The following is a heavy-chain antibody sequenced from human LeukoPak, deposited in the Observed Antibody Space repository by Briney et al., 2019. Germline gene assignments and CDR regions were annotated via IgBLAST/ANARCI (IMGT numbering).Heavy chain of an antibody. CDR2: INPNSGGT. D-gene: IGHD3-10*01. V-gene: IGHV1-2*02. CDR1: GYTFTGYY. Sequence: ASVKVSCKTSGYTFTGYYIHWVRQAPGQGLEWMGWINPNSGGTNYAQKFQGRVTMTRDTSISTAYMEVSRLRSDDTAVYYCARDLVGRGNWFDPWGQGALVTVSS. J-gene: IGHJ5*02. CDR3: ARDLVGRGNWFDP.